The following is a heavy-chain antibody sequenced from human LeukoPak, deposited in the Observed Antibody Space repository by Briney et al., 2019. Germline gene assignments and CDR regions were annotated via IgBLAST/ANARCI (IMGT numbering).Heavy chain of an antibody. J-gene: IGHJ3*02. CDR3: ARESSWLPHAFDI. CDR2: IYHSGST. Sequence: SETLSLTCTVSGGSISSGGYYWSWIRQPPGKGLEWIGYIYHSGSTYYNPSLKSRVTISVDRSKNQFSLKLSSVTAADTAVYYCARESSWLPHAFDIWGQGTMVTVSS. D-gene: IGHD5-24*01. CDR1: GGSISSGGYY. V-gene: IGHV4-30-2*01.